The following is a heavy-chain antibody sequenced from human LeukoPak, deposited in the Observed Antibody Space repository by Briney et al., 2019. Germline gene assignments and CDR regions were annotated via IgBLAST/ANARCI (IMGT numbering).Heavy chain of an antibody. CDR1: GGSFSGYY. V-gene: IGHV4-34*01. J-gene: IGHJ4*02. CDR2: INHSGST. Sequence: SETLSLTCAVYGGSFSGYYWSWIRQPPGKGLEWIGEINHSGSTNYNPSLKSRVTISVDTSKNQFSLKLSSVTAADTAVYYCAREIAARSYYFDYWGQGTLVTVPS. D-gene: IGHD6-6*01. CDR3: AREIAARSYYFDY.